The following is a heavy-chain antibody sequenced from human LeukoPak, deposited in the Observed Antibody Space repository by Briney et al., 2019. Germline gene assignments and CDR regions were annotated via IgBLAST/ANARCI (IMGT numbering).Heavy chain of an antibody. CDR3: ASTVARAYYFDY. Sequence: SGGSLRLSCAASRFTFSIYWMSWVRQAPGKGLEWVANIKQDGSEKYYVESVKGRFTISRDNAKNSLYLQMDSLRAEDTAVYYCASTVARAYYFDYWGQGTLVTVSS. J-gene: IGHJ4*02. D-gene: IGHD5-12*01. CDR2: IKQDGSEK. CDR1: RFTFSIYW. V-gene: IGHV3-7*01.